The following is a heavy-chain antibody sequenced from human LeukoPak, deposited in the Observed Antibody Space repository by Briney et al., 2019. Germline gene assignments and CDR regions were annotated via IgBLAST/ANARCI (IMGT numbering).Heavy chain of an antibody. Sequence: PSETLSLTCTVSGGSISSSSYYWGWIRQPPGKGLEWIGSIYYSGSTYYNPSLKSRVTISVDTSKNQFSLKLSSVTAADTALYYCARDHIVVVTGALDIWGQGTMVTVSS. J-gene: IGHJ3*02. CDR3: ARDHIVVVTGALDI. CDR2: IYYSGST. D-gene: IGHD2-21*02. V-gene: IGHV4-39*07. CDR1: GGSISSSSYY.